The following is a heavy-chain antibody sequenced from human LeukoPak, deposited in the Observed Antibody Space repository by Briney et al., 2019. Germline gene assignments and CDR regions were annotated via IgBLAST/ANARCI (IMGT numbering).Heavy chain of an antibody. Sequence: PGGSLRLSCAASGFTFDDYTMHWVRQAPGKGLEWVSLISWDGGSTYYADSVKARFTISRDNSKNSLYLQMNSLRTEDTALYYCAKDMPGYCSSTSCSDPWGQGTLVTVSS. CDR2: ISWDGGST. V-gene: IGHV3-43*01. CDR1: GFTFDDYT. CDR3: AKDMPGYCSSTSCSDP. J-gene: IGHJ5*02. D-gene: IGHD2-2*01.